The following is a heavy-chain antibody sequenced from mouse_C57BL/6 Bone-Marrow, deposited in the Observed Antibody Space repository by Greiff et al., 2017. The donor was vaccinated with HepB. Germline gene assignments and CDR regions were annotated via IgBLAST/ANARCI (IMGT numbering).Heavy chain of an antibody. D-gene: IGHD1-1*01. CDR2: IHPNSGST. CDR1: GYTFTSYW. J-gene: IGHJ3*01. CDR3: ARGDYGSLFAY. V-gene: IGHV1-64*01. Sequence: QVHVKQPGAELVKPGASVKLSCKASGYTFTSYWMHWVKQRPGQGLEWIGMIHPNSGSTNYNEKFKSKATLTVDKSSSTAYMQLSSLTSEDSAVYYCARGDYGSLFAYWGQGTLVTVSA.